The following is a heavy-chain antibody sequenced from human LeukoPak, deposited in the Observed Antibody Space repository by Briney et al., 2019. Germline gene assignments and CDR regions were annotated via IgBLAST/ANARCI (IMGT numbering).Heavy chain of an antibody. CDR3: TRDRGAYNLYDY. J-gene: IGHJ4*02. V-gene: IGHV3-49*03. Sequence: GGSLRLSCTASGFTFGDYAMSWIRQAPGKGLEWVGFIRSKAYGETADYAASVKGRFTISRDDSKAIAYLQTNSLKTEDTAVYHCTRDRGAYNLYDYWGQGTLVTVSS. D-gene: IGHD1-1*01. CDR1: GFTFGDYA. CDR2: IRSKAYGETA.